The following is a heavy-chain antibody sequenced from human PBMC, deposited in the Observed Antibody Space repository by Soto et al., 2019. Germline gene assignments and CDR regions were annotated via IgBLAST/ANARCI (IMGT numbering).Heavy chain of an antibody. J-gene: IGHJ4*02. D-gene: IGHD3-9*01. CDR2: ISGSGGST. Sequence: GGSLRLSCAASGFTFSSYAMSWVRQAPGEGLEWVSAISGSGGSTYYADSVKGRFTISRDNSKNTLYLQMNSLRAEDTAVYYCAKDLTPIRYFDWLLLDYWGQGTLVTVSS. CDR3: AKDLTPIRYFDWLLLDY. V-gene: IGHV3-23*01. CDR1: GFTFSSYA.